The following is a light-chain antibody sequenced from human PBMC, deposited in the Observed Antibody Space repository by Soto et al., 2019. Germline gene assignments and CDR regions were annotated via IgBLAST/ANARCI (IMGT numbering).Light chain of an antibody. CDR3: QSYDSRLSGVI. V-gene: IGLV1-40*01. CDR1: TSNIGSDYG. J-gene: IGLJ2*01. CDR2: IID. Sequence: QSVLTQPPSVSGAPGQRVTISCTGGTSNIGSDYGVHWYQQLPGRAPRLLIYIIDKRPSGVPDRFSGSKSGTSASLAITGLQAEDEADYYCQSYDSRLSGVIFGGGTKLTVL.